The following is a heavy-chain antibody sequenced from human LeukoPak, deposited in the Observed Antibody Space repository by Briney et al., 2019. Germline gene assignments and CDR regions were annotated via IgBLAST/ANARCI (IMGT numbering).Heavy chain of an antibody. CDR2: IYYSGST. CDR3: ARHEWRRRVYYDILTGYYNDAFDI. D-gene: IGHD3-9*01. CDR1: GGSISSSSYY. Sequence: PSETLSLTCTVSGGSISSSSYYWGWIRQPPGKGLEWIGSIYYSGSTYYNPSLKSRVTISVDTSKNQFSLKLSSVTAADTAVYYCARHEWRRRVYYDILTGYYNDAFDIWGQGTMVTVSS. V-gene: IGHV4-39*01. J-gene: IGHJ3*02.